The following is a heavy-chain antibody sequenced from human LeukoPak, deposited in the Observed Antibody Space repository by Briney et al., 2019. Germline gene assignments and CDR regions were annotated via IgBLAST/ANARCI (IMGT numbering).Heavy chain of an antibody. D-gene: IGHD3-3*01. CDR2: IKEDGSQK. J-gene: IGHJ4*02. V-gene: IGHV3-7*03. Sequence: GGSLRLSCAASGFTFSSYWMTWVRQAPGKGLEWVANIKEDGSQKYYVDSVKGRFTISRDNAKNSLYLQMNSLRVEDTAVFYCARDQYDTWSRRGNFDSWGQGTLVIVSS. CDR1: GFTFSSYW. CDR3: ARDQYDTWSRRGNFDS.